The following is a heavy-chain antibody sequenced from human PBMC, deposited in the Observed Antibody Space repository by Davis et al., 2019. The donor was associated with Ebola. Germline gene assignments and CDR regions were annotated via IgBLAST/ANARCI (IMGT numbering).Heavy chain of an antibody. V-gene: IGHV3-33*06. CDR1: GFNFKNYA. CDR3: AKSLHDGYDYGAFDQ. CDR2: IGFDAHKT. Sequence: GESLKISCVSSGFNFKNYAMHGVRQATGKGLAWMAVIGFDAHKTKYATFVEGRFAISRDDSKDTVYLQMNSLRAEDTAIVYCAKSLHDGYDYGAFDQWGQGTLVTVSS. D-gene: IGHD5-12*01. J-gene: IGHJ4*02.